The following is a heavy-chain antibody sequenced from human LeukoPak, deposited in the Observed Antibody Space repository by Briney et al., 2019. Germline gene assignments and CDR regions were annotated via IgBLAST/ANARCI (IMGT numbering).Heavy chain of an antibody. D-gene: IGHD3-16*01. J-gene: IGHJ5*02. V-gene: IGHV1-3*04. CDR2: ITTGDGNT. Sequence: ASVKVSCKASGYTFTSYAMHWVRQAPGQGLEWLGWITTGDGNTKYSQNFQGRVTITRDTSASTAYMELSSLRSEGTAVYYCVRQGGDPWGQGTLVTVSS. CDR3: VRQGGDP. CDR1: GYTFTSYA.